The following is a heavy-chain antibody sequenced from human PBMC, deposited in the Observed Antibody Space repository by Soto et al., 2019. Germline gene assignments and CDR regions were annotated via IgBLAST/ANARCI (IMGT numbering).Heavy chain of an antibody. J-gene: IGHJ3*02. V-gene: IGHV1-2*02. CDR3: SRDQRITIRPEGFDI. CDR2: INPNSGGT. CDR1: GYTFTGYY. D-gene: IGHD3-10*01. Sequence: AAVKVSCKASGYTFTGYYMHCVRQAPGQALEWMGWINPNSGGTNYAHKFQGRVTMTRDTSISTAYMELSRLRSDDTAVYYCSRDQRITIRPEGFDIWGQGTMVTVSS.